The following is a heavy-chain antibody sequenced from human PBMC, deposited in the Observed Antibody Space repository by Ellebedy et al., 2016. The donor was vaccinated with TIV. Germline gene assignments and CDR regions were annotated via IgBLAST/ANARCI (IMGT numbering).Heavy chain of an antibody. CDR3: AGGSGGLGGY. V-gene: IGHV3-23*01. CDR2: LSDSGGST. D-gene: IGHD3-10*01. J-gene: IGHJ4*02. CDR1: GFTFSIYA. Sequence: GESLKISXAASGFTFSIYAMSWVRQAPGKGLEWVSTLSDSGGSTYYADSVKGRFTISRDNSKNTLYLQMNSLRAEDTAVYYCAGGSGGLGGYWGQGTLVTVSS.